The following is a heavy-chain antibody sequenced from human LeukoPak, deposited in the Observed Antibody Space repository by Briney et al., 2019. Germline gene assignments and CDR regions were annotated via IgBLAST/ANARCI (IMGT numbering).Heavy chain of an antibody. Sequence: SETLSLTCTVSGYSISSGYYWGWIRQPPGKGLEWIGSIYHSGSTYYNPSLKSRVTISVDTSKNQFSLKLSSVTAADTAVYYCARAPILWWPGGPYYFDYWGQGTLVTVSS. CDR2: IYHSGST. CDR3: ARAPILWWPGGPYYFDY. D-gene: IGHD2-21*01. CDR1: GYSISSGYY. V-gene: IGHV4-38-2*02. J-gene: IGHJ4*02.